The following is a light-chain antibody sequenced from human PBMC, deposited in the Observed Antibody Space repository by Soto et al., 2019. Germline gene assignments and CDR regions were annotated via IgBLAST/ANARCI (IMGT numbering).Light chain of an antibody. CDR1: KMDDKY. CDR3: QAWDSSTQRVV. Sequence: SYELTQPPSVSVSPGQTASITCSGDKMDDKYISWYQQKPGQSPVLVIYLDTKRPSGIPERFSGSNSDNTATLTISGTQAMDEADYYCQAWDSSTQRVVFGGGTKLTVL. CDR2: LDT. V-gene: IGLV3-1*01. J-gene: IGLJ2*01.